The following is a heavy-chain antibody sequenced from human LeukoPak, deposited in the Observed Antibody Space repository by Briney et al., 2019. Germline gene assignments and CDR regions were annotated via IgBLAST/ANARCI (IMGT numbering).Heavy chain of an antibody. CDR1: GGTFISYA. J-gene: IGHJ6*03. Sequence: SVQVSCKASGGTFISYAFSWLRQAPGQGVEWMGGIIHIFGTANYAQKFQGRVTITTDESTSTANMGLSSLRSEDTAVYYCARAGGVLRYFDWPSRGMDVWGKGTTVTVSS. V-gene: IGHV1-69*05. CDR3: ARAGGVLRYFDWPSRGMDV. CDR2: IIHIFGTA. D-gene: IGHD3-9*01.